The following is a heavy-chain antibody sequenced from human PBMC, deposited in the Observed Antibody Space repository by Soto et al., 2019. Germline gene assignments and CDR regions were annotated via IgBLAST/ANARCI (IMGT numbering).Heavy chain of an antibody. CDR3: ARARQVVVVAATPNAFDI. V-gene: IGHV3-33*01. J-gene: IGHJ3*02. D-gene: IGHD2-15*01. Sequence: QVQLVESGGGVVQPGRSLRLSCAASGFTFSSYGMHWVRQAPGKGLEWVAVIWYDGSNKYYADSVKGRFTISRDNSKNTLYLKMNSLRAEDTAVYYCARARQVVVVAATPNAFDIWGQGTMVTVSS. CDR1: GFTFSSYG. CDR2: IWYDGSNK.